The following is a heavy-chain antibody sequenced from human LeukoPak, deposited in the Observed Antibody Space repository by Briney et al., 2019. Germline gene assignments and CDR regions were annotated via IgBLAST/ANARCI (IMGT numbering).Heavy chain of an antibody. CDR2: ISYDGSNK. CDR1: GFTFSSYA. J-gene: IGHJ4*02. V-gene: IGHV3-30*04. D-gene: IGHD3-9*01. CDR3: ARVVDDILTGYYVSYYFDY. Sequence: GRSLRLSCAASGFTFSSYAMHWVRQAPGKGLEWVAVISYDGSNKYYADSVKGRFTISRDNSKNTLYLQMTSLRAEDTAVYYCARVVDDILTGYYVSYYFDYWGQGTLVTVSS.